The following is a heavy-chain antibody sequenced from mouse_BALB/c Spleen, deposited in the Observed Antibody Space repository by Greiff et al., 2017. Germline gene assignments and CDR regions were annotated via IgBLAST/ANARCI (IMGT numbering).Heavy chain of an antibody. J-gene: IGHJ1*01. V-gene: IGHV5-12-2*01. Sequence: EVQLVESGGGLVQPGGSLKLSCAASGFTFSSYTMSWVRQTPEKRLEWVAYISNGGGSTYYPDTVKGRFTISRDNAKNTLYLQMSSLKSEDTAMYYCTIYGNYVLSYWYFDVWGAGTTVTVSS. D-gene: IGHD2-1*01. CDR3: TIYGNYVLSYWYFDV. CDR1: GFTFSSYT. CDR2: ISNGGGST.